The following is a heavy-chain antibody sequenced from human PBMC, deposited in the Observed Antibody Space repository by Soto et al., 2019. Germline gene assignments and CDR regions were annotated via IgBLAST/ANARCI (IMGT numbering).Heavy chain of an antibody. CDR1: GFTFSSYW. CDR2: IKQDGSEK. Sequence: GGSLRLSCAASGFTFSSYWMSWVRQAPGKGLEWVANIKQDGSEKYYVDSVKGRFTISRDNAKNSLYLQMNSLRAEDTAVYYCARGPLTTGTYYYCYYMDVWGKGTTVTVSS. V-gene: IGHV3-7*01. D-gene: IGHD1-1*01. CDR3: ARGPLTTGTYYYCYYMDV. J-gene: IGHJ6*03.